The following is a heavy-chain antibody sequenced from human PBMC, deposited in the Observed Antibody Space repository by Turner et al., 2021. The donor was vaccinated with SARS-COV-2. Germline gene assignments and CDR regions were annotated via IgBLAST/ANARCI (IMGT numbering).Heavy chain of an antibody. CDR1: GGSISSSSSH. V-gene: IGHV4-39*01. CDR2: IYYSGST. J-gene: IGHJ4*02. Sequence: QLQLQESGPGLVKPSETLSLTCSVSGGSISSSSSHCGWIRQPPGTGLEWIGGIYYSGSTSYNPSLKSRVTISVDTSKNQFSLKLSSVTAADTAVYYCASPDTAMVTWPQGFDYWGQGTLVTVSS. D-gene: IGHD5-18*01. CDR3: ASPDTAMVTWPQGFDY.